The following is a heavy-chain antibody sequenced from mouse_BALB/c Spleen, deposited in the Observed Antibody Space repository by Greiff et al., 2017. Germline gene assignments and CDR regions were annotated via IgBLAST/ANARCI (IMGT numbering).Heavy chain of an antibody. CDR3: ARVATEAMDY. V-gene: IGHV7-3*02. CDR1: GFTFTDYY. J-gene: IGHJ4*01. D-gene: IGHD1-1*01. Sequence: EVKLVESGGGLVQPGGSLRLSCATSGFTFTDYYMSWVRQPPGKALEWSGFIRNKANGYTTEYSASVKGRFTISRDNSQSILYLQMNTLRAEDSATYYCARVATEAMDYWGQGTSVTVSS. CDR2: IRNKANGYTT.